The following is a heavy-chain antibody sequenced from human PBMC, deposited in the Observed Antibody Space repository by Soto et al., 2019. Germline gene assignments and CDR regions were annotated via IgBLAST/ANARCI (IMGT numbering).Heavy chain of an antibody. CDR2: ISASGGSI. D-gene: IGHD3-3*01. CDR1: GFSLSDYA. V-gene: IGHV3-23*01. J-gene: IGHJ4*02. Sequence: EVQLMESGGGLVKPGGTLRLSCVGSGFSLSDYAMSWVRQIPGKGLEWVSAISASGGSIFYADSVKGRFTISRDLRHNTLFLQMNTLKAEDTAFYFCAKDGSGTYYRFFDTWGQGALVTVSS. CDR3: AKDGSGTYYRFFDT.